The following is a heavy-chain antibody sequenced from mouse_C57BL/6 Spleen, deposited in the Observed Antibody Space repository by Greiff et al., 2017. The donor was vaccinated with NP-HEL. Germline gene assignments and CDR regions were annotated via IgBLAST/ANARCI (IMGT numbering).Heavy chain of an antibody. CDR2: ISSGSSTI. CDR1: GFTFSDYG. CDR3: ARDYDYGAWFAY. V-gene: IGHV5-17*01. Sequence: EVKLMESGGGLVKPGGSLKLSCAASGFTFSDYGMHWVRQAPEKGLEWVAYISSGSSTIYYADTVKGRFTISRDNAKNTLFLQMTSLRSEDTAMYYCARDYDYGAWFAYWGQGTLVTVSA. J-gene: IGHJ3*01. D-gene: IGHD2-4*01.